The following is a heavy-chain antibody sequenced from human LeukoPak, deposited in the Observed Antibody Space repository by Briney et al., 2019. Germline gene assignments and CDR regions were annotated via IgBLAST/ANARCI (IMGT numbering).Heavy chain of an antibody. D-gene: IGHD1-1*01. CDR1: GFTFSTYA. V-gene: IGHV3-23*01. CDR2: LTGNGDKT. CDR3: VKDLGYSLTHALDP. J-gene: IGHJ5*02. Sequence: GGSLRLSCSVSGFTFSTYAMNWVRQAPGKGLEWVSGLTGNGDKTYYADSVQGRFTISRDNSKDTLYLQMTSLRAEDSALYYCVKDLGYSLTHALDPWGQGTLVTVSS.